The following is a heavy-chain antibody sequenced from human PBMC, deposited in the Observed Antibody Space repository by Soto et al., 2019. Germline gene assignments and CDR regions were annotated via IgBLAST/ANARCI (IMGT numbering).Heavy chain of an antibody. J-gene: IGHJ6*02. CDR3: TRLLAPDSSDLLFYYGMDV. D-gene: IGHD3-22*01. CDR2: IRSKANSYAT. V-gene: IGHV3-73*01. Sequence: GGSLRLSCAASGFTFSGSAMHWVRQASGKGLEWVGRIRSKANSYATAYAASVKGRFTISRDDSKNTAYLQMNSLKTEDTAVYYCTRLLAPDSSDLLFYYGMDVWGQGTTVTVSS. CDR1: GFTFSGSA.